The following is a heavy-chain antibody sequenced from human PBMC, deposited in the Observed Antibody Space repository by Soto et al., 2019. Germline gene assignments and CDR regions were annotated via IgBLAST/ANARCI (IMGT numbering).Heavy chain of an antibody. CDR1: GCTISSYA. D-gene: IGHD3-22*01. V-gene: IGHV3-23*01. J-gene: IGHJ4*02. CDR3: AEGIGYDSSGYYDY. CDR2: ISGGGGTT. Sequence: GSLRLSWAAAGCTISSYAMSWVRQAPGKGLEWVSTISGGGGTTYYADSVKGRFTISRDNSKNTLYLQMNSLRAEDTAVYYCAEGIGYDSSGYYDYWGQGTLVTVSS.